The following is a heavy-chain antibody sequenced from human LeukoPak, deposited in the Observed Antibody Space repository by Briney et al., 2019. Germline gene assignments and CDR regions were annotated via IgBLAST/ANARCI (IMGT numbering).Heavy chain of an antibody. CDR3: AREPRGRDYDFWSGYDPPDYYYYMDV. D-gene: IGHD3-3*01. J-gene: IGHJ6*03. Sequence: TSETLSLTCTVSGGSISSGDYYWSWIRQPPGKGLEWIGRIYTSGSTNYNPSLKSRVTISVDTSKNQFSLKLSSVTAADTAVYYCAREPRGRDYDFWSGYDPPDYYYYMDVWGKGTTVTVSS. CDR2: IYTSGST. V-gene: IGHV4-61*02. CDR1: GGSISSGDYY.